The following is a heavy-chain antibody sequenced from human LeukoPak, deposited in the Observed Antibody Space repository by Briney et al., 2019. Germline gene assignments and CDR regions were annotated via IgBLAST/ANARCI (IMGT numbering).Heavy chain of an antibody. Sequence: GGSLRLSCAASGFTFSTYWMRWVXQAPGKGLEWVAXIKEDGSXXXYVDSVKGXLXISRXXSKNSLYLQMNSLRAEDTAVYYCTRGAFRNFDIWGQGTMVTVSS. CDR3: TRGAFRNFDI. J-gene: IGHJ3*02. V-gene: IGHV3-7*05. CDR2: IKEDGSXX. D-gene: IGHD3-16*01. CDR1: GFTFSTYW.